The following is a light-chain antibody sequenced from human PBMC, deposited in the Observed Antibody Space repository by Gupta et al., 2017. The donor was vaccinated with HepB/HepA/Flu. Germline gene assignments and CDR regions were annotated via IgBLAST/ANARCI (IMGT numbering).Light chain of an antibody. CDR2: LNSDGSH. V-gene: IGLV4-69*01. Sequence: QLVLTQSPSASPSLGASVKLTCTLSSEHSSYASAWHQQQPEKGPRYLMKLNSDGSHNKGDGIPDRFSGSSSGAERYLTISSLQSEDEADYYCQTWGTGRVFGGGTKLTVL. CDR1: SEHSSYA. J-gene: IGLJ3*02. CDR3: QTWGTGRV.